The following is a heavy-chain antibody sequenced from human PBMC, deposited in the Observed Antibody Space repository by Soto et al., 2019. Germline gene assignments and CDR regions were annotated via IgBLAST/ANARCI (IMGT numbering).Heavy chain of an antibody. CDR3: AKEAGITMIVVVINAFDI. J-gene: IGHJ3*02. CDR2: ISGSGGST. V-gene: IGHV3-23*01. CDR1: GFTFSSYA. D-gene: IGHD3-22*01. Sequence: GGSLRLSCAASGFTFSSYAMSWVRQAPGKGLEWVSAISGSGGSTYYADSVKGRSTISRDNSKNTLYLQMNSLRAEDTAVYYCAKEAGITMIVVVINAFDIWGQGTMVTVSS.